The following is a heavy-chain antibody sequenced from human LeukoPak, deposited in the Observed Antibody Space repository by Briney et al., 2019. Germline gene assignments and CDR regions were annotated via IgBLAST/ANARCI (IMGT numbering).Heavy chain of an antibody. CDR2: IIPIFGTA. CDR3: TTQNYYDSSGYFDY. Sequence: ASVKVSCKASGGTFSSYAISWVRQAPGQGLEWMGGIIPIFGTANYAQKFQGRVTITADKSTSTAYMELSSLKTEDTAVYYCTTQNYYDSSGYFDYWGQGTLVTVSS. J-gene: IGHJ4*02. D-gene: IGHD3-22*01. CDR1: GGTFSSYA. V-gene: IGHV1-69*06.